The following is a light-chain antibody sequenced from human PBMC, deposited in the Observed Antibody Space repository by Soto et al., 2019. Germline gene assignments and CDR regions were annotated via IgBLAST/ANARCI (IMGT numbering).Light chain of an antibody. Sequence: EVLMTQSPATLSVSPGERATLSCRASQSVSSNLAWYRQTPGQAPTLLVYRASTRATGMPARFSGSGSGTEFTLTISSLQSGDFAVYYCQQYNDWPHTFGQGTKVEIK. CDR1: QSVSSN. J-gene: IGKJ1*01. CDR2: RAS. V-gene: IGKV3-15*01. CDR3: QQYNDWPHT.